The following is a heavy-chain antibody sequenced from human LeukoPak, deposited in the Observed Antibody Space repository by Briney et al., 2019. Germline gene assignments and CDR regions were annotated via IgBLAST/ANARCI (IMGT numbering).Heavy chain of an antibody. CDR3: ARGYCSSTSCYYYGMDV. CDR2: ISYDGSNK. V-gene: IGHV3-30*03. CDR1: GFTFSSYG. J-gene: IGHJ6*04. Sequence: GRSLRLSCAASGFTFSSYGMHWVRQAPGKGLEWVAVISYDGSNKYYADSVKGRFTISRDNSKNTLYLQMNSLRAEDTAVYYCARGYCSSTSCYYYGMDVWGKGTTVTVSS. D-gene: IGHD2-2*01.